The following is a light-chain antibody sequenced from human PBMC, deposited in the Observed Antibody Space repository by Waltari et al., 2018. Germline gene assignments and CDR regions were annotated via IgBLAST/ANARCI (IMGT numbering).Light chain of an antibody. Sequence: EIVMTQSPDTLSVSPGESATLLCRASQNIGTHSAWYQQKPGQTPRLLIYHASIRATDIPARFSGSGSGTEFTLTISSLQSEDFAVDYCHHYHNWPMTFGQGTRLEIK. CDR3: HHYHNWPMT. CDR1: QNIGTH. J-gene: IGKJ5*01. V-gene: IGKV3-15*01. CDR2: HAS.